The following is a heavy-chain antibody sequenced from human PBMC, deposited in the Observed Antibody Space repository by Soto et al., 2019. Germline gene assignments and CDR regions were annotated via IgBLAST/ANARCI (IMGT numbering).Heavy chain of an antibody. CDR3: AKPLPYYDFWSGYSSAFDY. CDR2: ISGDGTRT. V-gene: IGHV3-23*01. J-gene: IGHJ4*02. Sequence: LRLSCAASGFNFYNYGMTWVRQAPGKGLEWVSGISGDGTRTYYGDSVKGRFTISRDNSKNTLYLQMNSLRAEDTAVYYCAKPLPYYDFWSGYSSAFDYWGQGTLVTVSS. CDR1: GFNFYNYG. D-gene: IGHD3-3*01.